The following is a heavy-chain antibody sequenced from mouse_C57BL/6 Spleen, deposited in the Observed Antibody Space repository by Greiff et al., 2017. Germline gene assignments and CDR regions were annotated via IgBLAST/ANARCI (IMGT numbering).Heavy chain of an antibody. CDR1: GYTFTSYG. V-gene: IGHV1-81*01. J-gene: IGHJ1*03. D-gene: IGHD3-3*01. CDR3: ARYLGGNYWYFDV. Sequence: VQLQQSGAELARPGASVKLSCKASGYTFTSYGISWVKQRTGQGLEWIGEIYPRSGNTYYNEKFKGKATLTADKSSSTAYMELRSLTSEDSAVYFCARYLGGNYWYFDVWGTGTTVTVSS. CDR2: IYPRSGNT.